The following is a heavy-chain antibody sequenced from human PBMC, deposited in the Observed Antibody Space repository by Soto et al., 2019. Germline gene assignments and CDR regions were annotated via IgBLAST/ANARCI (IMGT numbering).Heavy chain of an antibody. D-gene: IGHD5-12*01. Sequence: QVQLVQSGGEVKKPGASVTVSCKASGYTFINNRITWVRQAPGQGLEWMAWINTYNGMTDYAQRFQGRVTMTRDTSTSTAYMELRNLGSDDTAVYFCAKSPRGEMATDWGQGTLVTVSS. J-gene: IGHJ4*02. CDR1: GYTFINNR. CDR2: INTYNGMT. CDR3: AKSPRGEMATD. V-gene: IGHV1-18*01.